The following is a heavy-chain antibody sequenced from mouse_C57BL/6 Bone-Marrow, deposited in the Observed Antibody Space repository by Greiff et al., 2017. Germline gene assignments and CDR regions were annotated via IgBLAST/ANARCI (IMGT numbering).Heavy chain of an antibody. CDR3: ARDEDFPSPFMDY. V-gene: IGHV1-64*01. Sequence: QVQLQQPGAELVKPGASVKLSCKASGYTFTSSWMHWVKQRPGQGLEWIGMIHPNSGSTNYNEKFQSKATLTVDKSSSTAYMQLSSLTSEDSAVYYGARDEDFPSPFMDYWGQGTTLTVSS. CDR1: GYTFTSSW. CDR2: IHPNSGST. D-gene: IGHD1-2*01. J-gene: IGHJ2*01.